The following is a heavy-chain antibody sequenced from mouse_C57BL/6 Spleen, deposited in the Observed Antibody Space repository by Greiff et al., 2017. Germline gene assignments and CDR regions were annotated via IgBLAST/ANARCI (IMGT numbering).Heavy chain of an antibody. V-gene: IGHV5-4*01. J-gene: IGHJ1*03. CDR2: ISDGGSYT. Sequence: EVMLVESGGGLVKPGGSLKLSCAASGFTFSSYAMSWVRQTPEKRLEWVATISDGGSYTYYPDNVKSRFTISRDNAKNNLYLQMSHLKSEDTAMYYCAREAWYFDVWGTGTTVTVSS. CDR1: GFTFSSYA. CDR3: AREAWYFDV.